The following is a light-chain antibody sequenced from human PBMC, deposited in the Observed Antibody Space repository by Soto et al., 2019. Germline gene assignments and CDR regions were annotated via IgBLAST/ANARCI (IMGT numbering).Light chain of an antibody. V-gene: IGKV3-20*01. CDR3: QHYGSSMYT. J-gene: IGKJ2*01. CDR1: HNISSTY. Sequence: EVVLTQSPGTLSLSPGEGATLSCRASHNISSTYLAWYQQKPGQAPRLLIYGASSRATGIPDRFSGSGSGTDFTLTVSRLEPEDFAVFYCQHYGSSMYTFGQGTKVGIK. CDR2: GAS.